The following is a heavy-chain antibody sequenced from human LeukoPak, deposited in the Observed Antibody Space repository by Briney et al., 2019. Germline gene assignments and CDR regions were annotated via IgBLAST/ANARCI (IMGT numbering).Heavy chain of an antibody. CDR1: GGSISSSSYY. CDR2: IYYSGST. J-gene: IGHJ6*02. CDR3: ARHNRPPGDYYGMDV. Sequence: SETLSLTCTVSGGSISSSSYYWGWIRQPPGKGLEWIGSIYYSGSTYYNPSLKSLVTISVDTSKNQFSLKLSSVTAADTAVYYCARHNRPPGDYYGMDVWGQGTTVTVSS. V-gene: IGHV4-39*01.